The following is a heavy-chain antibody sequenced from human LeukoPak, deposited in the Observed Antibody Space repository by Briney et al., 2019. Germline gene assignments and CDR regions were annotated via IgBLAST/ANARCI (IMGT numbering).Heavy chain of an antibody. D-gene: IGHD6-19*01. CDR1: GFTFSNYG. CDR3: AKDPGGRGRYRLRYYYMDV. J-gene: IGHJ6*03. V-gene: IGHV3-30*02. Sequence: GGSLRLSCAASGFTFSNYGMRWVRQAPGKGLEWVSFIQYDGSNKYYADSMKGRFTISRDNSKNTLYLQMNSLRDEDTAVYYCAKDPGGRGRYRLRYYYMDVWGKGTTVTVSS. CDR2: IQYDGSNK.